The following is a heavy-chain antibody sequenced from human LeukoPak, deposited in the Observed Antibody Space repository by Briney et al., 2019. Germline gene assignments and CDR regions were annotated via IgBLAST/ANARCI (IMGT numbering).Heavy chain of an antibody. CDR3: ASDPPPGTISDY. J-gene: IGHJ4*02. CDR1: GFTFSSYS. Sequence: PGGSLRLSCAASGFTFSSYSMNWVRQAPGKGLEWVSSISSSSSYIYYADSVKGRFPISRDNAKNSLYLKMNSLRAEDTAVYYCASDPPPGTISDYWGQGTLVTVSS. V-gene: IGHV3-21*01. CDR2: ISSSSSYI. D-gene: IGHD2-21*01.